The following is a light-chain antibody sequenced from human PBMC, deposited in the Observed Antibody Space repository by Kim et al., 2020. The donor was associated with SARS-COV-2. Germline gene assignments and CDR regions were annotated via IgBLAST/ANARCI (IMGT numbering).Light chain of an antibody. CDR2: AAY. J-gene: IGKJ4*01. V-gene: IGKV3-15*01. CDR3: QQYDNWPPS. CDR1: QSVSNN. Sequence: ERVMTQSPATLSVSPGERATLSCRASQSVSNNLAWYQRKPGQAPRLLIYAAYITATGIPARFSGSGSGTEFTLTISSLQSEDFAVYFCQQYDNWPPSFGGGTKVDIK.